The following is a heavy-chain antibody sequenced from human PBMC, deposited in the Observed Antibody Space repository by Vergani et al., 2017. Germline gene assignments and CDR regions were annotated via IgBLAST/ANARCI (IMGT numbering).Heavy chain of an antibody. J-gene: IGHJ4*02. CDR3: ARGSTIFDY. CDR2: INPNSGGT. D-gene: IGHD3-3*01. V-gene: IGHV1-2*04. Sequence: QVQLVQSGAEVKKPGASVKVSCKASGYTFTSYGISWVRQAPGQGFEWIGWINPNSGGTNYAQKFQGWVTMTRDTSISTAYMELSRLGSDDTAVYYCARGSTIFDYWGQGTLVTVSS. CDR1: GYTFTSYG.